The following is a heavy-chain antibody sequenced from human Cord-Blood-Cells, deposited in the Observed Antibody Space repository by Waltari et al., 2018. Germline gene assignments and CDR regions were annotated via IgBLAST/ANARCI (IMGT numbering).Heavy chain of an antibody. V-gene: IGHV1-69*01. CDR1: GGTFSSYA. CDR3: AREGAGTHAFDI. Sequence: QVQLVQSGAEVKKPGSSVKVSCKASGGTFSSYAISWVRQAPGQGLEWLGGISRILGTANYAQKFQGRVTITADESTSTAYMELSSLRSEDTAVYYCAREGAGTHAFDIWGQGTWSPSLQ. J-gene: IGHJ3*02. CDR2: ISRILGTA. D-gene: IGHD1-1*01.